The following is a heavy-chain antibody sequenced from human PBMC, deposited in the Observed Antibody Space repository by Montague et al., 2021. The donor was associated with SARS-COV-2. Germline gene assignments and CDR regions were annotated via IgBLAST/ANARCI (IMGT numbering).Heavy chain of an antibody. CDR1: GFTFSSYW. CDR2: IEEDGSEK. D-gene: IGHD6-19*01. CDR3: ARERQDSSGWSTYWYFDL. J-gene: IGHJ2*01. Sequence: SLRLSCAASGFTFSSYWMSWVRQAPGKGLEWVANIEEDGSEKYYMDSVEGRFTISRDNAKNSLSLQMNSLRAEDTAVYYCARERQDSSGWSTYWYFDLWGRGTLVTVSS. V-gene: IGHV3-7*01.